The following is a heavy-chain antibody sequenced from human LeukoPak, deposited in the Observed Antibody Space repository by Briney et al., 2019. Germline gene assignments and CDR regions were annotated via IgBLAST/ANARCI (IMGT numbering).Heavy chain of an antibody. D-gene: IGHD6-19*01. J-gene: IGHJ6*03. V-gene: IGHV4-38-2*02. CDR3: ARTVADVKSYYYYMDV. Sequence: SETLSLTCTVSGYSISSGYYWGWIRQPPGKGLEWIGSIYHSGSTYYNPSLKSRVTISVDTSKNQFSLKLSSVTAADTAVYYCARTVADVKSYYYYMDVWGKGTTVTVSS. CDR2: IYHSGST. CDR1: GYSISSGYY.